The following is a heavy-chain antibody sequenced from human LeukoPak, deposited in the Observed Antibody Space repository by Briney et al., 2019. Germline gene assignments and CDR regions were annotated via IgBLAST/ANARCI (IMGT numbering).Heavy chain of an antibody. CDR1: GFTFSSYW. V-gene: IGHV3-7*01. Sequence: GGSLRLSCAASGFTFSSYWMSWVRQAPGKGLEWVANIKQDGSEKYVVDSVKGRFTISRDNAKNSLYLQMNSLRAEDTAVYYCARDLPIIAAAGTRFDYWGQGTLVTVSS. D-gene: IGHD6-13*01. CDR3: ARDLPIIAAAGTRFDY. CDR2: IKQDGSEK. J-gene: IGHJ4*02.